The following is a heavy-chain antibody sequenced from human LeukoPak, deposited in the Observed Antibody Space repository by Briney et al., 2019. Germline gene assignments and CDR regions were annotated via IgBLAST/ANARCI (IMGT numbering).Heavy chain of an antibody. V-gene: IGHV1-2*02. CDR1: GYTFTDSY. D-gene: IGHD6-13*01. CDR3: ARASSWYSYGMDV. Sequence: ASVKVSCKASGYTFTDSYMHWVRQAPGQGLEWMGWINPNSGGTSYAQEFQGRATMTRDTSISTAYMELSRLRSDDTAVYYCARASSWYSYGMDVWGQGTTVTDSS. CDR2: INPNSGGT. J-gene: IGHJ6*02.